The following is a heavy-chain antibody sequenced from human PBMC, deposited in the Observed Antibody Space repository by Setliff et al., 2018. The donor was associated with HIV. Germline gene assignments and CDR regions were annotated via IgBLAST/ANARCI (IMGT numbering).Heavy chain of an antibody. CDR1: GGSISSGSYY. J-gene: IGHJ4*02. V-gene: IGHV4-61*09. CDR3: VHANNFRFVYFDS. CDR2: IYTSGST. Sequence: SETLSLTCTVSGGSISSGSYYWSWIRQPAGKGLEWIGHIYTSGSTNYNPSLKSRVTKATSNNHVVLMMSDMDPVDTATYYCVHANNFRFVYFDSWGQGTPVTVSS. D-gene: IGHD2-8*01.